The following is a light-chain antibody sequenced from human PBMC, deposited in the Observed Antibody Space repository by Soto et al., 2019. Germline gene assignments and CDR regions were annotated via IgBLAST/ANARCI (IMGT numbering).Light chain of an antibody. CDR2: EVS. V-gene: IGLV2-8*01. J-gene: IGLJ3*02. CDR3: SSYAGSNDIVV. CDR1: SSDVGGYNY. Sequence: QSALTQPPSASGSPGQSVTISCTGTSSDVGGYNYVSWYQQHPGKAPELMIYEVSKRPSGVPDRFAGSKSGNTATLTVSGLQAEDEDDYYCSSYAGSNDIVVFGGGTKLTVL.